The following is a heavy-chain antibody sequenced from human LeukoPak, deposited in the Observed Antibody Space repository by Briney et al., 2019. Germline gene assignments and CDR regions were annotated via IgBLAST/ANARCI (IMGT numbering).Heavy chain of an antibody. CDR3: AGGPDFWSGYYPLDI. D-gene: IGHD3-3*01. J-gene: IGHJ3*02. CDR2: ISYDGSNK. CDR1: GFTFSSYG. Sequence: GGSLRLSCAASGFTFSSYGMHWVRQAPGKGLEWVAVISYDGSNKYYADSVKGRFTISRDNSKNTLYLQMNSLRAEDTAVYYCAGGPDFWSGYYPLDIWGQGTMVTVSS. V-gene: IGHV3-30*03.